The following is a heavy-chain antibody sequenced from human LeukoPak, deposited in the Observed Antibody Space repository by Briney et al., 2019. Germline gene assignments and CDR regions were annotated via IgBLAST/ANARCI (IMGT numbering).Heavy chain of an antibody. Sequence: SVKVSCKASGGTFSSYAISWVRQAPGQGLEWMGRIIPILGIANCAQKFQGRVTITADKSTSTAYMELSSLRSEDAAVYYCAREGYYDSSGYYRTWGQGTLVTVSS. CDR2: IIPILGIA. CDR3: AREGYYDSSGYYRT. CDR1: GGTFSSYA. V-gene: IGHV1-69*04. D-gene: IGHD3-22*01. J-gene: IGHJ5*02.